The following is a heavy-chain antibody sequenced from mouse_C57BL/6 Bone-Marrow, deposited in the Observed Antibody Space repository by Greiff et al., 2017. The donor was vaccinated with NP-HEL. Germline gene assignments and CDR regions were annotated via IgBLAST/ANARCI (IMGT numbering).Heavy chain of an antibody. CDR2: IDPENGDT. CDR1: GFNFKDDY. J-gene: IGHJ2*01. Sequence: VQLQQSGAELVRPGASVKLSCTASGFNFKDDYMHWVKQRPEQGLEWIGWIDPENGDTEYASKFQGKATLTADTSSNTAYLQLSSLTSEDTAVYYCTLLYCYGSPEYWGQGTTLTVAS. CDR3: TLLYCYGSPEY. V-gene: IGHV14-4*01. D-gene: IGHD1-1*01.